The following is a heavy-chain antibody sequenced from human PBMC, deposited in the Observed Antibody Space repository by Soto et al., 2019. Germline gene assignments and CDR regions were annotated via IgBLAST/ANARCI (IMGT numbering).Heavy chain of an antibody. CDR1: GDSTSSNTAS. CDR2: TYSRSKWYN. D-gene: IGHD5-12*01. CDR3: AKGDNLGPKTGYAFDP. J-gene: IGHJ5*02. V-gene: IGHV6-1*01. Sequence: SQTLSLTFTISGDSTSSNTASCHWVRQSRSRGPEWLGRTYSRSKWYNDYAVSVKSRIIINPDTSKNQFSLQLNSVTPEDTAVYYCAKGDNLGPKTGYAFDPWGQGILVTVSS.